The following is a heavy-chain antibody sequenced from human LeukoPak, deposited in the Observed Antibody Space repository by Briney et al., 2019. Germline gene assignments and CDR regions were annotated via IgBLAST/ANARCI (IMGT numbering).Heavy chain of an antibody. V-gene: IGHV4-4*07. CDR1: GGSISSYY. J-gene: IGHJ4*02. D-gene: IGHD4-23*01. CDR3: ATRGSTVAPFDY. Sequence: SETLSLTCTVSGGSISSYYWSWIRQPAGKGLEWIGRIYTSGSTNYNPSLKSRVTMSVDTSKNQFSLKLSSVTAADTAVYYCATRGSTVAPFDYWGQGTLVTVSS. CDR2: IYTSGST.